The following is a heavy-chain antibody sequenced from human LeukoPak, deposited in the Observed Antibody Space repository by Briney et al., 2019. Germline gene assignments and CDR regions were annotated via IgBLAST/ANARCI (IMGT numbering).Heavy chain of an antibody. J-gene: IGHJ4*02. CDR1: GFIFSSYW. Sequence: SGGSLRLSCAASGFIFSSYWMYWVRQAPGKGLVWVSRINADGSDTNYADSVRGRFTNSRDNAKNVFYLQMNSLTTEDTAVYYGARSARAFDYWGQGTMVTVSS. V-gene: IGHV3-74*01. CDR2: INADGSDT. CDR3: ARSARAFDY.